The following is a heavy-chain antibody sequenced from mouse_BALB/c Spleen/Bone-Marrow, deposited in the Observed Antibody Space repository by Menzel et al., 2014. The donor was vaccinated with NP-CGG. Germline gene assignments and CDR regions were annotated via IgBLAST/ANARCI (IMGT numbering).Heavy chain of an antibody. CDR2: INPGSGAT. CDR3: ARRLTGTLYFDY. J-gene: IGHJ2*01. CDR1: GYAFTNYL. D-gene: IGHD4-1*01. Sequence: VQLQQSGAELVRPGTSVKVSCKASGYAFTNYLIEWVKQRPGQGLEWIGVINPGSGATNYNENFMGKATLTADKSSSTPYMRLSSLTSDDSAVYFCARRLTGTLYFDYWGQGTTLTVSS. V-gene: IGHV1-54*03.